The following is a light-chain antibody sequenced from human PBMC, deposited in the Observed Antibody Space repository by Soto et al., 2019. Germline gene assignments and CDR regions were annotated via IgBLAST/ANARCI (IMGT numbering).Light chain of an antibody. J-gene: IGKJ1*01. Sequence: EIVLTQSPGTLSLSPGERASLSCRASQSVSSSYLAWYQQIPGQAPRLLINDASRRATGIPDRFSGSGSGTDFTLTISRLEPEDFAVYYWQQYGSSPPTFGQGTKVEI. CDR3: QQYGSSPPT. CDR2: DAS. V-gene: IGKV3-20*01. CDR1: QSVSSSY.